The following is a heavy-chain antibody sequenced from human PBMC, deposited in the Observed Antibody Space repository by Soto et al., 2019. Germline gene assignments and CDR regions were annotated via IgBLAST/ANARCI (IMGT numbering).Heavy chain of an antibody. CDR1: GFTFNDYY. Sequence: QVQLVESGGGLVKPGGSLRLSCAASGFTFNDYYMSWIRQAPGKGLEWVSYISSSGSTIYYADSVKGRFTISRDNAKNSLYLQMNSLRAEDTAVYYCAREGDYCSSTSCYYPYWYFDLWGRGTLVTVSS. D-gene: IGHD2-2*01. V-gene: IGHV3-11*01. J-gene: IGHJ2*01. CDR2: ISSSGSTI. CDR3: AREGDYCSSTSCYYPYWYFDL.